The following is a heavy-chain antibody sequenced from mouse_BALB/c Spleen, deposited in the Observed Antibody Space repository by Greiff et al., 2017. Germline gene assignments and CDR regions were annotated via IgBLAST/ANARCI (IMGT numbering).Heavy chain of an antibody. J-gene: IGHJ4*01. CDR3: ARGGIHPYAMDY. V-gene: IGHV1-7*01. CDR1: GYTFTSYW. CDR2: INPSTGYT. Sequence: QVQLQQSGAELAKPGASVKMSCKASGYTFTSYWMHWVKQRPGQGLEWIGYINPSTGYTEYNQKFKDKATLTADKSSSTAYMQLSSLTSEDSAVYYCARGGIHPYAMDYWGQGTSVTVSS.